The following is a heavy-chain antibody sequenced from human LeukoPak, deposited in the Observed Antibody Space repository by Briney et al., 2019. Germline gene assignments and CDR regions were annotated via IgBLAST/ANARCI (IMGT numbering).Heavy chain of an antibody. J-gene: IGHJ5*02. D-gene: IGHD3-3*01. CDR3: ARDGTIFGANWFDP. CDR1: GGSISSGSYY. Sequence: SQTLSLTCTVSGGSISSGSYYWGWIRQPAGKGLEWIGRIYTSGSTNYNPSLKGRVTISVDTSKNQFSLKLSSVTAADTAVYYCARDGTIFGANWFDPWGQGTLVTVSS. V-gene: IGHV4-61*02. CDR2: IYTSGST.